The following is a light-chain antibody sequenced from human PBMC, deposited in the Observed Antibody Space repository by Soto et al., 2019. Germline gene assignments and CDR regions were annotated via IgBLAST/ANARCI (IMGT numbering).Light chain of an antibody. Sequence: EIVLTQSPGTLSLSPGERATLSCRASQRVSSSYLAWYQQKPGQAPRLLIYGASSRATGIPDRFSGSGSGTDFTLTISRLEPEDFVVYFCQRYGSSPLFTFGQGTKVDIK. CDR3: QRYGSSPLFT. CDR1: QRVSSSY. J-gene: IGKJ2*01. CDR2: GAS. V-gene: IGKV3-20*01.